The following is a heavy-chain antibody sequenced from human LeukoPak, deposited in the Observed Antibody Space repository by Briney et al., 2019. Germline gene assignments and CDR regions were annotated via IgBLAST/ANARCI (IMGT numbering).Heavy chain of an antibody. CDR3: ARSIPYSSSQATFDY. D-gene: IGHD6-6*01. J-gene: IGHJ4*02. V-gene: IGHV4-4*07. CDR1: GGSISSYY. Sequence: SETLSLTCTVSGGSISSYYWSWIRQPAGKGLEWIGRIYTSGSTNYNPSLKSRVTMSVDTSKNQFSLKLSSVTAADTAVYYCARSIPYSSSQATFDYWGQGTLVTVSS. CDR2: IYTSGST.